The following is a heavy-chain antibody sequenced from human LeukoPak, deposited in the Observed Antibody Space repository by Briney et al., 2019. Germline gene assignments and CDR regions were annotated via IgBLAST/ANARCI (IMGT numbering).Heavy chain of an antibody. D-gene: IGHD3-22*01. J-gene: IGHJ4*02. Sequence: SETLSLTCTVSGGSISSGDYYWSWIRQPPGKGLEWIGYIYYSESTYYNPSLKSRVTISVDTSKNQFSLKLSSVTAADTAVYYCAMDPYYYDSSGYYVDYWGQGTLVTVSS. CDR3: AMDPYYYDSSGYYVDY. CDR2: IYYSEST. CDR1: GGSISSGDYY. V-gene: IGHV4-30-4*08.